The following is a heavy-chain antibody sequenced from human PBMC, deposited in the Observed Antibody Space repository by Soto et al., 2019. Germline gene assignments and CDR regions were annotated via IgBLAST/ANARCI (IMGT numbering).Heavy chain of an antibody. D-gene: IGHD2-2*02. Sequence: LRVSCAVSGCHLSRFVMDLVRQATGKGLEWVAVIWYDRSQKYYTDSVQGRFTISRDNSNNTLYLQMKSLRAEDTAVYYCAKEVWGLYTFGRPLDNWGHGTLVTFSS. CDR3: AKEVWGLYTFGRPLDN. CDR1: GCHLSRFV. CDR2: IWYDRSQK. J-gene: IGHJ4*01. V-gene: IGHV3-33*06.